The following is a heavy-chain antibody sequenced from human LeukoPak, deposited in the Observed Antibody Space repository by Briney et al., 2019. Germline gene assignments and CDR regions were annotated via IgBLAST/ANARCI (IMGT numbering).Heavy chain of an antibody. CDR2: IYTSGST. CDR1: GGSISSYY. D-gene: IGHD5-18*01. J-gene: IGHJ6*03. V-gene: IGHV4-4*07. CDR3: ASGYSYGLAYYYYMDV. Sequence: SETLSLTCTVSGGSISSYYWSWIRQPAGKGLEWIGRIYTSGSTNYNPSLKSRVTMSVDTSKNQFSLKLSSVTAADTAVYYCASGYSYGLAYYYYMDVWGKGTTVTVSS.